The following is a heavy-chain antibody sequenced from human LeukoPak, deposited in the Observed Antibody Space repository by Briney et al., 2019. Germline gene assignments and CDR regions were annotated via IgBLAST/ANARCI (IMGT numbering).Heavy chain of an antibody. V-gene: IGHV4-39*01. D-gene: IGHD1-26*01. Sequence: SETLSLTCTVSGGSISSSSYYWGWIRQPPGKGLEWIGSIYYSGSTYYNPSLKSRVTISVDTSKNQFSLKLSSVTAADAAVYYCARGEVRWEPPYYYYYYYMDVWGKGTTVTVSS. CDR1: GGSISSSSYY. CDR3: ARGEVRWEPPYYYYYYYMDV. J-gene: IGHJ6*03. CDR2: IYYSGST.